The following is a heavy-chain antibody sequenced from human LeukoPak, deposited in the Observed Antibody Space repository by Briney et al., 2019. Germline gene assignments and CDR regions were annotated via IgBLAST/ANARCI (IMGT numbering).Heavy chain of an antibody. Sequence: GGSLRLSCAASGFTFSSFSMNWVRQAPGKGLEWVSSISSSSSYMYYAGSVKGRFTIPRDNAKNSLYLQMNSLRAEDTAVYYCARGGSGNWNAPFDYWGQGTLVTVSS. J-gene: IGHJ4*02. D-gene: IGHD1-1*01. CDR1: GFTFSSFS. V-gene: IGHV3-21*01. CDR3: ARGGSGNWNAPFDY. CDR2: ISSSSSYM.